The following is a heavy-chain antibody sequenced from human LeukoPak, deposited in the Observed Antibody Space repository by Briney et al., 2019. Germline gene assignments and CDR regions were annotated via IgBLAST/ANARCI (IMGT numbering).Heavy chain of an antibody. CDR2: INHSGST. J-gene: IGHJ4*02. CDR1: GGSFSGYY. CDR3: ARAGVTTPVDY. Sequence: LSETLSLTCAVYGGSFSGYYWSWIRQPPGKGLEWIGEINHSGSTNYNPSLKSRVTISVDTSKNQFSLKLSSVTAADTAVYYCARAGVTTPVDYWGQGTLVTVSS. V-gene: IGHV4-34*01. D-gene: IGHD4-17*01.